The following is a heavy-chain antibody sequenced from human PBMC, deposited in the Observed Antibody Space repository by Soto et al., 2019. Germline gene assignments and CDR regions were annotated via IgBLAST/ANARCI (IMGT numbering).Heavy chain of an antibody. D-gene: IGHD6-13*01. CDR1: GFTFSSYG. V-gene: IGHV3-30*03. CDR2: ISYDGSNK. CDR3: ARAAGTFDY. J-gene: IGHJ4*02. Sequence: QVQLVESGGGVVQPGRSLRLSCAASGFTFSSYGMHWVRQAPGKGLEWVAVISYDGSNKYYADSVKGRFTISRDNSKNPLYLQMNSLRAVDTAVYYCARAAGTFDYWGQGTLVTVSS.